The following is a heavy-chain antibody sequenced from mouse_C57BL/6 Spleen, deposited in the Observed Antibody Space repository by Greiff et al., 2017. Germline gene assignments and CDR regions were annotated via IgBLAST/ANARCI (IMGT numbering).Heavy chain of an antibody. CDR3: ARWIITTVEGFDY. Sequence: LQESGAELARPGASVKMSCKASGYTFTSYTMHWVKQRPGPGLEWIGYINPSSGYTKYNQKFKDKATLTADKSSSTAYMQLSSLTSEDSAVYYCARWIITTVEGFDYWGKGTTLTGSS. J-gene: IGHJ2*01. V-gene: IGHV1-4*01. D-gene: IGHD1-1*01. CDR1: GYTFTSYT. CDR2: INPSSGYT.